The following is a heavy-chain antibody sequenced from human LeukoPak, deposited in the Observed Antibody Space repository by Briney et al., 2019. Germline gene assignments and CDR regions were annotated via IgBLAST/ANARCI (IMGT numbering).Heavy chain of an antibody. CDR3: ARYSGSYYYPPAWDL. CDR2: TSTSGGSA. J-gene: IGHJ4*02. CDR1: GFSFSSYW. V-gene: IGHV3-23*01. D-gene: IGHD1-26*01. Sequence: GGSLRLSCAASGFSFSSYWMSWVRQAPGKGLEWVSATSTSGGSAYYADSVKGRFTISRDNSKNTLYLQMDSLRADDTAVYYCARYSGSYYYPPAWDLWGQGTLVTVSS.